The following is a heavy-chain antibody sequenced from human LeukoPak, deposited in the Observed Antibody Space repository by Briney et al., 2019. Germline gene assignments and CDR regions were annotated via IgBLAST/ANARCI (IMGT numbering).Heavy chain of an antibody. Sequence: SQTLSLTCTVSGGSISSGGYYWSWIRQPPGKGLEWIGYIYHSGSTYYNPSLKSRVTISVDRSKNQFSLKLSSVTAADTAVYYCATLTTVTYLLDYWGQGTLVTVSS. CDR1: GGSISSGGYY. J-gene: IGHJ4*02. D-gene: IGHD4-17*01. CDR2: IYHSGST. CDR3: ATLTTVTYLLDY. V-gene: IGHV4-30-2*02.